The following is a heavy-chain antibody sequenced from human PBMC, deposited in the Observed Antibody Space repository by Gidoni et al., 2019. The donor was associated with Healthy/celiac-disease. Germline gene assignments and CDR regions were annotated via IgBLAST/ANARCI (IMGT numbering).Heavy chain of an antibody. D-gene: IGHD3-16*01. V-gene: IGHV4-59*01. CDR1: GASISSYY. J-gene: IGHJ5*02. CDR2: IYYSGST. Sequence: QVQLQESGPGPVKPSATLSLTCPVSGASISSYYWSWIRQPPGKGLEWIGYIYYSGSTNYNPSLKSRVTISVDTSKNQFSLKLSSVTAADTAVYYCARSLGIGWFDPWGQGTLVTVSS. CDR3: ARSLGIGWFDP.